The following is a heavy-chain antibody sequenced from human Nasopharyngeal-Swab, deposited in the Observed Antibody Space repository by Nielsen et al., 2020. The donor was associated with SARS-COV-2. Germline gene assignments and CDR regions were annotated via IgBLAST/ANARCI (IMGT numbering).Heavy chain of an antibody. CDR1: GFTFTNYY. V-gene: IGHV1-46*01. CDR2: INPSGGSP. D-gene: IGHD2-2*01. CDR3: ARDPMMCRSTSCAFDH. Sequence: SVKVSCKASGFTFTNYYIHWVRQAPGQGLEWMAIINPSGGSPTYAQRFQGRVTMTWDTYTGTVYMEISSLRFDETAVYYCARDPMMCRSTSCAFDHRGQGTLVTVSS. J-gene: IGHJ4*02.